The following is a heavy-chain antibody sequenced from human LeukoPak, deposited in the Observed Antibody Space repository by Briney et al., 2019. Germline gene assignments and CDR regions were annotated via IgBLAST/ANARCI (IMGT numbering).Heavy chain of an antibody. Sequence: PGGSLRLSCAASGFTVITSDMTWVRQAPGKGLEWVSVLYSDGNTKYADSVQGRFTISRDNSKNTLYLEMNGLSPDDTAVYYCARGVEPLAANTLAYWGQGTLVTVSS. CDR1: GFTVITSD. J-gene: IGHJ4*02. V-gene: IGHV3-53*01. CDR3: ARGVEPLAANTLAY. D-gene: IGHD1-14*01. CDR2: LYSDGNT.